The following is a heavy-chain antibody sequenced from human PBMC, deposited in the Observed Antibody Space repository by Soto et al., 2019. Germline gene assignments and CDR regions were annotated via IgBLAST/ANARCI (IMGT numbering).Heavy chain of an antibody. V-gene: IGHV3-30-3*01. J-gene: IGHJ4*02. D-gene: IGHD3-16*01. Sequence: GGSLRLSCAASGFTFSSYAMHWVRQAPGKGLEWVAVISYDGSNKYYADSVKGRFTISRDNSKNTLYLQMNSLRAEDTAVYYCARDYVSDYWGQGTLVTV. CDR2: ISYDGSNK. CDR1: GFTFSSYA. CDR3: ARDYVSDY.